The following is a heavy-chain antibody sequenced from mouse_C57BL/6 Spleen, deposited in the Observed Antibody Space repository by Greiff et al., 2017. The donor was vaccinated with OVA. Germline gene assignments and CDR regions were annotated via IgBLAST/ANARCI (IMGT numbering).Heavy chain of an antibody. CDR3: AKNRLGNWYFDV. CDR1: GFSLTSYG. J-gene: IGHJ1*03. V-gene: IGHV2-5*01. CDR2: IWRGGST. D-gene: IGHD1-2*01. Sequence: VMLVESGPGLVQPSQRLSITCTVSGFSLTSYGVHWVRQSPGKGLEWLGVIWRGGSTDYNAAFMSRLSITKDNSKSQVFFKMNSLQADDTAIYYCAKNRLGNWYFDVWGTGTTVTVSS.